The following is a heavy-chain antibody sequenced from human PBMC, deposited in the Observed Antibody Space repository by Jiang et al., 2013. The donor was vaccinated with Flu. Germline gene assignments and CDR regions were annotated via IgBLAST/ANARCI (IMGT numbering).Heavy chain of an antibody. Sequence: YVIELGPPGSRRGLQWVAGISGRGSFSFYADSVKGRFTISRDNPKNTLYLQMNALRVDDTAVYFCAKAHRDYGESLDSWAQGTLVTVSS. CDR1: YV. V-gene: IGHV3-23*01. CDR2: ISGRGSFS. D-gene: IGHD4-17*01. CDR3: AKAHRDYGESLDS. J-gene: IGHJ4*02.